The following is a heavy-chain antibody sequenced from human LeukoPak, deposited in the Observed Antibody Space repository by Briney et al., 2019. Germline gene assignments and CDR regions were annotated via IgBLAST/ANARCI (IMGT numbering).Heavy chain of an antibody. J-gene: IGHJ4*02. CDR1: GGSISSSSYY. V-gene: IGHV4-39*07. Sequence: PSETLSLTCTVSGGSISSSSYYWGWIRQPPGKGLEWIGSIYYSGSTYYNPSLKSRVTISVDTSKNQFSLKLSSVTAADTAVYYCARDGNYYGSGSYCDYWGQGTLVTVSS. CDR2: IYYSGST. D-gene: IGHD3-10*01. CDR3: ARDGNYYGSGSYCDY.